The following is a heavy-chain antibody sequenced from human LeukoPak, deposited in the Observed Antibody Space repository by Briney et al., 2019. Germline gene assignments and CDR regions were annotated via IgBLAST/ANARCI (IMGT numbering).Heavy chain of an antibody. V-gene: IGHV3-23*01. J-gene: IGHJ4*02. CDR1: GFTFSSYA. Sequence: GGSLRLSCAASGFTFSSYAMSWVRQAPGKGLEWVSAISGSGGSTYYADSVKGRFTISRDNSKNTLYLQMNSLRAEDTAVYYCAKLPVRIFGVVIGGAFDYWGQGTLVTVSS. D-gene: IGHD3-3*01. CDR2: ISGSGGST. CDR3: AKLPVRIFGVVIGGAFDY.